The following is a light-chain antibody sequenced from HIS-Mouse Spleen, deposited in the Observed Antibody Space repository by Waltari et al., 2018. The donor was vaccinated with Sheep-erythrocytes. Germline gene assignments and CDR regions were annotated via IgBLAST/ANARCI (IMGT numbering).Light chain of an antibody. Sequence: EIVMTQSPATLSVSPGERATLSCRASQSVSSNLAWYQQKPGQAPRLLIYGAFTRPTGIPAGFIGSGSGTEFTLTNSCMQSEDFAVYYCQQYNNWPPYTFGQGTKLEIK. CDR3: QQYNNWPPYT. CDR1: QSVSSN. V-gene: IGKV3-15*01. J-gene: IGKJ2*01. CDR2: GAF.